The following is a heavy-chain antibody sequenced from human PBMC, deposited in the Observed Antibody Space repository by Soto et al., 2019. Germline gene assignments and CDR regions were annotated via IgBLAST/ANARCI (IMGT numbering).Heavy chain of an antibody. CDR2: INHSGST. Sequence: SETLSLTCAVYGGSFSGYYWSWIRQPPGKGLEWIGEINHSGSTNYNPSLKSRVTISVDTSKNQFSLKLSSVTAADTAVYYCARVRGYSSSWYRNYYYGMDVWGQGTTVTVSS. CDR1: GGSFSGYY. D-gene: IGHD6-13*01. J-gene: IGHJ6*02. V-gene: IGHV4-34*01. CDR3: ARVRGYSSSWYRNYYYGMDV.